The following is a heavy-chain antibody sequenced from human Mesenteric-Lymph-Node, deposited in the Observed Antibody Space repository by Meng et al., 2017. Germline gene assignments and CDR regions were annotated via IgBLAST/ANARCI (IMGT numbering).Heavy chain of an antibody. J-gene: IGHJ3*02. CDR2: IGTAGDT. CDR1: GFTFSSYD. V-gene: IGHV3-13*03. Sequence: GESLKISCAACGFTFSSYDMHWVRQATGKGLEWVSAIGTAGDTYYPGSVKGQFTISRENAKNSLYLQMNSLRAGDTAVYYCARLYGGNSNDAFDIWGQGTMVTVSS. D-gene: IGHD4-23*01. CDR3: ARLYGGNSNDAFDI.